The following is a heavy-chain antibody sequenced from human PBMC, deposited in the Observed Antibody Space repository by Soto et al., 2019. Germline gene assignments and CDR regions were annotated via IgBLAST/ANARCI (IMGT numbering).Heavy chain of an antibody. V-gene: IGHV3-30-3*01. J-gene: IGHJ4*01. CDR1: GFTFSSYA. CDR2: LSYDGSNK. D-gene: IGHD6-19*01. CDR3: ARDKSPHSSGWHNRHFDY. Sequence: QVQLVESGGGVVQPGRSLRLSCAASGFTFSSYAMNWVRQAPGKGLEWVAVLSYDGSNKYYAGSLKGRFTISRDNYKNTLYLQMSILTAEDTAVYYCARDKSPHSSGWHNRHFDYWGHGTLVTVSS.